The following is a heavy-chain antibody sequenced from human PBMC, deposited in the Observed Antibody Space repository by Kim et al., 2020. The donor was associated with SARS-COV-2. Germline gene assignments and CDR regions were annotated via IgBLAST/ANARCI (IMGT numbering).Heavy chain of an antibody. J-gene: IGHJ4*02. Sequence: GGSLRLSCTASGFTFSSYEMNWVRQAPGKGLEWVSYIIGSGTTIYYADSVRGRFTISRDNDKNSLFLQMNSLRAEDTAVYYCARGPNDRPFAYWGQGTL. D-gene: IGHD1-1*01. CDR1: GFTFSSYE. CDR3: ARGPNDRPFAY. CDR2: IIGSGTTI. V-gene: IGHV3-48*03.